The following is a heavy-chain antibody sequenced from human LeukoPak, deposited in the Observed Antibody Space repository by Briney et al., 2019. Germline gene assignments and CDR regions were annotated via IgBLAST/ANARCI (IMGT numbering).Heavy chain of an antibody. D-gene: IGHD1-26*01. CDR2: TSVYNSNINT. J-gene: IGHJ3*02. Sequence: ASVKVSCKASGYNFHNYGISWVRQAPGQGLEWMGWTSVYNSNINTKFSQNLQSRLTMTTDTSTSTAYMELRSLRSDDTAVYYCVRDRWSGSYYQPFDIWGQGTLVTVSS. V-gene: IGHV1-18*01. CDR3: VRDRWSGSYYQPFDI. CDR1: GYNFHNYG.